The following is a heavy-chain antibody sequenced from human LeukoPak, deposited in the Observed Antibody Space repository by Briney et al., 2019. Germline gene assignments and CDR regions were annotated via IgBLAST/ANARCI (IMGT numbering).Heavy chain of an antibody. CDR1: GGSISSYY. V-gene: IGHV4-59*12. J-gene: IGHJ3*02. D-gene: IGHD2-2*02. CDR2: IYYSGST. CDR3: ARAPREVVVPAAIPADAFDI. Sequence: SETLSLTCTVSGGSISSYYWSWIRQPPGKGLEWIGYIYYSGSTNYNPSLKSRVTISVDRSKNQFSLKLSSVTAADTAVYYCARAPREVVVPAAIPADAFDIWGQGTMVTVSS.